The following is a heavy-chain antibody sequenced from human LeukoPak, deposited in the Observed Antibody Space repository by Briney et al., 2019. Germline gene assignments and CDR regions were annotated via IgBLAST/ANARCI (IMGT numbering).Heavy chain of an antibody. Sequence: GGSLRLSCAASGFTFSSYAMSWVRQAQGNGLEWVSAISGSGGSTYYADSVKGRFTISRDNSKNTLYLEMNSLRAEDPAVYYCANSRGEVAGPPNYWGRGTLSPSPQ. CDR2: ISGSGGST. V-gene: IGHV3-23*01. J-gene: IGHJ4*02. CDR1: GFTFSSYA. D-gene: IGHD3-16*01. CDR3: ANSRGEVAGPPNY.